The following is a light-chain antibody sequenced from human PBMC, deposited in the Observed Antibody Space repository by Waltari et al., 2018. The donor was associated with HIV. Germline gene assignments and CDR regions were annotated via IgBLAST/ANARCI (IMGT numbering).Light chain of an antibody. Sequence: QSALTQPASVSGSPGQSITIYCSGSSYDIGGYHYVSWSQQHPGRPPKPILYAVSSRSSGVSERCSGSKSGDTASLTISALQAEDEADYFCYSYTSTTSLSVFGTGTKVTVL. CDR2: AVS. V-gene: IGLV2-14*01. CDR3: YSYTSTTSLSV. CDR1: SYDIGGYHY. J-gene: IGLJ1*01.